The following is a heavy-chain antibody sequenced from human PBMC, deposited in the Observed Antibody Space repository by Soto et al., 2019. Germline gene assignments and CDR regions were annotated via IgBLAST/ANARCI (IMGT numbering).Heavy chain of an antibody. CDR3: ARRTGKWLDFDC. J-gene: IGHJ4*02. CDR2: IYHSGST. CDR1: GGSISSGDYS. V-gene: IGHV4-30-2*01. Sequence: SETLSLTCAVSGGSISSGDYSWSWIRQPPGKGLEWIGYIYHSGSTYYNPSLKSRVTISVDRSKNQFSLKLSSVTAADTAVYYCARRTGKWLDFDCWGQGTLVTVSS. D-gene: IGHD3-22*01.